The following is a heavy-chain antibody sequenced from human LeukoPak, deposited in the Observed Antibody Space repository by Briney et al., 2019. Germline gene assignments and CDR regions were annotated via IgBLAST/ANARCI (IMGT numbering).Heavy chain of an antibody. CDR3: ARGTLHYGMDV. CDR2: IYYSRST. Sequence: PSETLSLTCTVSGGSISSYYWSWIRQPPGKGLEWIGYIYYSRSTNYNPSLKSRVTISVDTSKNQFSLKLSSVTAADTAVYYCARGTLHYGMDVWGQGTTVTVSS. D-gene: IGHD2-2*01. V-gene: IGHV4-59*01. J-gene: IGHJ6*02. CDR1: GGSISSYY.